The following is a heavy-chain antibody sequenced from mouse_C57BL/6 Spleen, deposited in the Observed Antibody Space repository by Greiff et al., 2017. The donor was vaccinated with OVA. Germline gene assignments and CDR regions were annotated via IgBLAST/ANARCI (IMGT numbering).Heavy chain of an antibody. CDR1: GYAFPHYL. D-gene: IGHD1-1*01. CDR2: IHPGRGCT. V-gene: IGHV1-54*01. J-gene: IGHJ4*01. Sequence: QVQLQQSGAALVRPGASVQVSCKASGYAFPHYLIEWVKQRPGQGLEWIGVIHPGRGCTHYNEQFKGKATLTADKSSSTAYMQLSSLTSEDSAVYFWARKEDYDISLGYWGKRTSVTVA. CDR3: ARKEDYDISLGY.